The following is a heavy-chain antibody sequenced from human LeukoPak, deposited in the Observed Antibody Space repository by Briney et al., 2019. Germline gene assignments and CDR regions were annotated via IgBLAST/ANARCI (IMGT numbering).Heavy chain of an antibody. CDR1: GGSISSYY. D-gene: IGHD2-2*02. CDR2: IYYSGST. CDR3: ARYTDSRTRIYYLDY. V-gene: IGHV4-59*01. Sequence: SETLSLTCTVSGGSISSYYWSWIRQPPGKGLEWIGYIYYSGSTNYNPSLKSRVTISVDTSKNQFSLKLSSVTAADTAVYYCARYTDSRTRIYYLDYWGQGTLVTVSS. J-gene: IGHJ4*02.